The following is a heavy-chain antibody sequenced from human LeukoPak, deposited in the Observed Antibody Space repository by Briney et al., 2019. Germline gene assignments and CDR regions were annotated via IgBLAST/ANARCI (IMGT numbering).Heavy chain of an antibody. D-gene: IGHD5-24*01. CDR1: GFTFSSYG. CDR3: ARVPRSRWRDGYNLGY. Sequence: PGGSLRLSCAASGFTFSSYGMHWVRQAPGKGLEWVAVISYDGSNKYYADSVKGRFTISRDNSKNTLYLQMNSLRAEDTAVYYCARVPRSRWRDGYNLGYWGQGTLVTVSS. V-gene: IGHV3-30*03. CDR2: ISYDGSNK. J-gene: IGHJ4*02.